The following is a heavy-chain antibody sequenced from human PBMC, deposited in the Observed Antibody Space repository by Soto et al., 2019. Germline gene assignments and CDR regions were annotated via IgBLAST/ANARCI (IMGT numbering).Heavy chain of an antibody. V-gene: IGHV1-3*01. CDR1: GYTFTSYA. CDR2: INAGNGNT. J-gene: IGHJ5*02. D-gene: IGHD2-21*02. CDR3: AGGFSGGDAGWFDP. Sequence: QVQLVQSGAEVKKPGASVKVSCKASGYTFTSYAMHWVRQAPGQRLEWMGWINAGNGNTKYSQKFQGRVTITRDTSASTAYMELSSLRSEDTAVYYCAGGFSGGDAGWFDPWGQGTLVTVSS.